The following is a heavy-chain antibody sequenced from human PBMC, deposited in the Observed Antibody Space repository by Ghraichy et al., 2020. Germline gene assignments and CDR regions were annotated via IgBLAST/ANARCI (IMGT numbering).Heavy chain of an antibody. Sequence: GGSLRLSCAASGFTFSSYAMGWVRRAPGKGLEWVSGISDSSGSTYYADSVKGRFTISRDNSKDTLYLQMNSLRAEDTAVYYCAIPGALWGQGTLVTVSS. CDR2: ISDSSGST. CDR3: AIPGAL. J-gene: IGHJ4*02. D-gene: IGHD2-21*01. CDR1: GFTFSSYA. V-gene: IGHV3-23*01.